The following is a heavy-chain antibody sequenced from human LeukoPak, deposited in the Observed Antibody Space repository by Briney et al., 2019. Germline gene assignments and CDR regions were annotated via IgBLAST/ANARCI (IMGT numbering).Heavy chain of an antibody. V-gene: IGHV1-18*01. CDR3: ARDLFLNYYMDV. Sequence: ASVKVSCKASGYTFTSYGISWVRQAPGQGLEWMGWIIAYNGNTNYAQKLQGRVNMTTDTYTSTAYMELRSLRSDDTAVYYCARDLFLNYYMDVWGKGTTVTVSS. CDR1: GYTFTSYG. D-gene: IGHD3-3*01. CDR2: IIAYNGNT. J-gene: IGHJ6*03.